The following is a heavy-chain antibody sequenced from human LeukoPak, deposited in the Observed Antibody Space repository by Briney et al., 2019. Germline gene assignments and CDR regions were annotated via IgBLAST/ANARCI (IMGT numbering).Heavy chain of an antibody. Sequence: GGSLRLSCAASGFTFSSYGMHWVRQAPGKGLEWVAFIRYDGSNKYYADSVKGRFTISRDNSKNTLYLQMNSLRAEDTAVYYCAKESKDSSSYPWLVDPYFDYWGQGTLVTVSS. CDR3: AKESKDSSSYPWLVDPYFDY. CDR2: IRYDGSNK. J-gene: IGHJ4*02. V-gene: IGHV3-30*02. CDR1: GFTFSSYG. D-gene: IGHD6-13*01.